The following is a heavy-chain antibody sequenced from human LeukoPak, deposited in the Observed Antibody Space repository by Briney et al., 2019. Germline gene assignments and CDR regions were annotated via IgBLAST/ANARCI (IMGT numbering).Heavy chain of an antibody. CDR1: GFSFSRYW. D-gene: IGHD5-18*01. J-gene: IGHJ6*02. CDR2: INSDGIIT. V-gene: IGHV3-74*01. Sequence: GGSLRLSCAASGFSFSRYWMHWVRQVPGKGLVWVSHINSDGIITNYADSVKGRFTISRDNAKNSLYLQMNSLRAEDTAVYYCARDGGYSYGYTGGYYYYGMDVWGQGTTVTVSS. CDR3: ARDGGYSYGYTGGYYYYGMDV.